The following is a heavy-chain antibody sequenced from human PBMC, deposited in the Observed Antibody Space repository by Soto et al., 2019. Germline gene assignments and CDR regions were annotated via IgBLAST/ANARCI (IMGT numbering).Heavy chain of an antibody. V-gene: IGHV2-5*02. CDR3: ARLVAAGITSYFDS. CDR2: IYWDDDK. Sequence: QITLKESGPTLVKPTQTLTLTCTFSAFSLSTSGVGVGWIRQPPGKALGWLTFIYWDDDKRYSPSLKSRLTITKDTSKNQVVLTMTNMDPVDTATYYCARLVAAGITSYFDSWGQGTLVTVSS. CDR1: AFSLSTSGVG. J-gene: IGHJ4*02. D-gene: IGHD3-10*01.